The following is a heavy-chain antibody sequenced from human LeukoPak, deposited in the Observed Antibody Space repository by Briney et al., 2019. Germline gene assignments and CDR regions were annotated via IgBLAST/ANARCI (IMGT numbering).Heavy chain of an antibody. D-gene: IGHD4-11*01. V-gene: IGHV4-4*07. J-gene: IGHJ4*02. CDR3: ARHDYSNYPVFDY. CDR1: GGSISYYY. Sequence: PSETLSLTCTVSGGSISYYYWSWIRQPAGKGLEWIGRIQTSGSANYNPSLKSRVTMSVDTSKNQFSLKLSSVTAADTAVFYCARHDYSNYPVFDYWGQGTLVTVSS. CDR2: IQTSGSA.